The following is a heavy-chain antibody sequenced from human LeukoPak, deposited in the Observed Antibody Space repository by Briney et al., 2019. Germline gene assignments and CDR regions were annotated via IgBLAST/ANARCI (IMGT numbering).Heavy chain of an antibody. CDR1: GGSFSGYY. CDR2: INHRGSI. Sequence: SETLSLTCAVYGGSFSGYYWSWIRQAPGKGLEWIGEINHRGSINYNPSLKSRVTISVDTSKNQFSLKLSSVTAADTAVYYCARTLGSSWYSWFDPWGQGTLVTVSS. D-gene: IGHD6-13*01. J-gene: IGHJ5*02. CDR3: ARTLGSSWYSWFDP. V-gene: IGHV4-34*01.